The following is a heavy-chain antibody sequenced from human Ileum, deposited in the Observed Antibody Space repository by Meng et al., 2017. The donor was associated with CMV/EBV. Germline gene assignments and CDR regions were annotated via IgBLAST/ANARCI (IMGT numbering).Heavy chain of an antibody. CDR2: VHYTETT. V-gene: IGHV4-39*07. CDR1: GDSIISGRDF. CDR3: AADISTAWFYY. Sequence: RLQESGPGLVTPSHTLSLTCTVSGDSIISGRDFWGWIRQAPGKGLQWIATVHYTETTHYNPSLRSRITISVDTAKNQISLKVSSLTAADTAIYYCAADISTAWFYYWGQGSLVTVSS. D-gene: IGHD2-2*01. J-gene: IGHJ4*02.